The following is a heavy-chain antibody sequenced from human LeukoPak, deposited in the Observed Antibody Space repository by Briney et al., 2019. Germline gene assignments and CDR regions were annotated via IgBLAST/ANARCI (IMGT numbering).Heavy chain of an antibody. Sequence: PSETLSLTCIVSGDTISSHYWSGIRHSPGEGLEWIGYVSYSGTTNYNPSLKSRVTISVDTAKNQFSLKLTSVIAADTAVYYCARDLQRHDAFDIWGQGTMVTVSS. CDR3: ARDLQRHDAFDI. CDR1: GDTISSHY. V-gene: IGHV4-59*11. J-gene: IGHJ3*02. CDR2: VSYSGTT.